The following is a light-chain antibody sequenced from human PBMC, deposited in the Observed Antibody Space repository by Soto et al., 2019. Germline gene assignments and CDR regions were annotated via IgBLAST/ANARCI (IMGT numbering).Light chain of an antibody. CDR1: QSVSTN. CDR2: GTS. CDR3: QQYNNWPRP. V-gene: IGKV3-15*01. Sequence: TQSASTLSVSPGERATLSGRAGQSVSTNLAWYQQKPGQSPRLLIYGTSTRATGIPARFSGSGSGTEFTLTISSLQSEDFAVYYCQQYNNWPRPFGQGTKVDIK. J-gene: IGKJ1*01.